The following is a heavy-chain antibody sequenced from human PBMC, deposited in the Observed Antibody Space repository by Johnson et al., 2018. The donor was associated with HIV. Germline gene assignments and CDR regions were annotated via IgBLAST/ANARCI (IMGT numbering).Heavy chain of an antibody. V-gene: IGHV3-7*01. D-gene: IGHD5-18*01. J-gene: IGHJ3*02. CDR2: IKQDGSEK. CDR1: GFTFSSYW. CDR3: ARELQLWFSAFDI. Sequence: VPLVEPGGGLVQPGGSLRLPCAASGFTFSSYWMSWVRQAPGKGLEWVANIKQDGSEKYYADSVNGRFTISRDNSKNTLYLQMGSLRAEDMAVYYCARELQLWFSAFDIWGQGTMVTVSS.